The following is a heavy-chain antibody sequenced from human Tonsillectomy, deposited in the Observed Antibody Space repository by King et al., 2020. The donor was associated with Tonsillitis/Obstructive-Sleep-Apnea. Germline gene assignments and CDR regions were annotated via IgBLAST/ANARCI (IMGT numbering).Heavy chain of an antibody. CDR1: GYTFTRYY. D-gene: IGHD5-12*01. Sequence: QLVQSGAEVKKPGASVKVSCKASGYTFTRYYIHWVRQARGPGLEWMGIINPSSSITTYALKFQGRVTMTRDTSTSTVYMELSSLTSDDTAVYYCARDDVVARYIDSWGQGTLVTVSS. CDR3: ARDDVVARYIDS. V-gene: IGHV1-46*01. J-gene: IGHJ4*02. CDR2: INPSSSIT.